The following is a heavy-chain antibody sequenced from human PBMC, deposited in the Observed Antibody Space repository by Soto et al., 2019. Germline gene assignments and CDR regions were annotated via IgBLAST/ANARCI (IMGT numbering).Heavy chain of an antibody. CDR1: GFTFSSYA. J-gene: IGHJ4*02. Sequence: GGSLRLSCAASGFTFSSYAMSWVRQAPGKGLEWVSAISGSGGSTYYADSVKGRFTISRDNSKNTLYLQMNSLRAEDTAVYYCAKPPSPYSSSWRFDYWGQGTLVTVSS. CDR2: ISGSGGST. D-gene: IGHD6-13*01. V-gene: IGHV3-23*01. CDR3: AKPPSPYSSSWRFDY.